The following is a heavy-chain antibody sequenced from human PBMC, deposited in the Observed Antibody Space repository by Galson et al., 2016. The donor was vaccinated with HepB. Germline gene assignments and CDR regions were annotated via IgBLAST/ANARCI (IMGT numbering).Heavy chain of an antibody. Sequence: SLRLSCAASGFTFSTYAMHWVRQAPGKGLEWVALISYDGSNKYYADPVKGRFTISRDNSKNTLYLQMNSLRAEDTAVYYCAKAADYYDSSGYYYLNWFDPWGQGTLVTVSS. D-gene: IGHD3-22*01. J-gene: IGHJ5*02. CDR3: AKAADYYDSSGYYYLNWFDP. V-gene: IGHV3-30*04. CDR1: GFTFSTYA. CDR2: ISYDGSNK.